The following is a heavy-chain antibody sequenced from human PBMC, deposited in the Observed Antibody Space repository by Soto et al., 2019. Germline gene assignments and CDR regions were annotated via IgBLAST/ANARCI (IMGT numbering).Heavy chain of an antibody. CDR2: ISSGSSDT. CDR1: GFTFSRVG. J-gene: IGHJ4*02. CDR3: ARVAY. V-gene: IGHV3-21*01. Sequence: GGSLRLSCEASGFTFSRVGMNWVRQVPGKGLEWVASISSGSSDTWYADSVKGRSIISRDNAQNSLFLQMNTLRPEDTAMYYCARVAYWGPGTQVTVSS.